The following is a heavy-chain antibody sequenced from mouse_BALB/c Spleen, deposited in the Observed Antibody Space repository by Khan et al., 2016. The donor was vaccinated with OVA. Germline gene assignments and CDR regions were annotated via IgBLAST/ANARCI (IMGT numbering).Heavy chain of an antibody. D-gene: IGHD2-1*01. CDR3: ARYYGNYGWYLDV. Sequence: QVQLKESGPGLVAPSQSLSITCTVSGFSLTSYGVHWVRQPPGKGLEWLGVIWTGGSTNYNSALMSRLSISKDNSKSQVFLKMNSLQTDDTAMYYCARYYGNYGWYLDVWGAGTTVTVSS. V-gene: IGHV2-9*02. J-gene: IGHJ1*01. CDR2: IWTGGST. CDR1: GFSLTSYG.